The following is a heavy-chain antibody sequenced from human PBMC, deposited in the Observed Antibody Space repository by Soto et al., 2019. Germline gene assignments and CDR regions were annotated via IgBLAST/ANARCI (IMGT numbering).Heavy chain of an antibody. CDR3: ARGGGSSGA. D-gene: IGHD3-22*01. J-gene: IGHJ4*02. Sequence: SLTCTISGGSISPYYWDWIRQPPGKRLEWIGNINDSGSTNYNPSLKSRVTISVDTSKNQFFLKVNSVTAADTAVYYCARGGGSSGAWGQGNLATVSS. CDR1: GGSISPYY. V-gene: IGHV4-59*12. CDR2: INDSGST.